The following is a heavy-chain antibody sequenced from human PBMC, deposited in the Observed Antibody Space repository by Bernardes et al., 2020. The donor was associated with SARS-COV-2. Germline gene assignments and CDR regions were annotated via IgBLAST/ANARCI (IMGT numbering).Heavy chain of an antibody. CDR3: ANENYYDSSGYLDY. CDR1: GFTFSSYG. CDR2: ISYDGSNK. V-gene: IGHV3-30*18. Sequence: GGSLRLFCAASGFTFSSYGMHWVRQAPGKGLQWVAVISYDGSNKYYADSVKGRFTISRDNSKNTLYLQMNSLRAEETAVYYCANENYYDSSGYLDYWGQGTLVIVSS. J-gene: IGHJ4*02. D-gene: IGHD3-22*01.